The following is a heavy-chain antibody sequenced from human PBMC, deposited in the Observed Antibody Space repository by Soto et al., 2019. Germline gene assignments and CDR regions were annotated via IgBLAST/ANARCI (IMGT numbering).Heavy chain of an antibody. CDR2: ISGSGSTI. V-gene: IGHV3-11*01. CDR1: GFTFSDYY. D-gene: IGHD6-13*01. J-gene: IGHJ4*02. Sequence: GGSLRLSCAASGFTFSDYYMSWFRQAPGKGLEWVSYISGSGSTIHDADSVKGRFTISRDNAKNSLYLQMNSLRAEDTAVYYCARVGSILAAGTPDYWGQGTLVTVSS. CDR3: ARVGSILAAGTPDY.